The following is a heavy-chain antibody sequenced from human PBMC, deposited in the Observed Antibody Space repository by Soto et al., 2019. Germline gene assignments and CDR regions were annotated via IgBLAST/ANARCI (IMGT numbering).Heavy chain of an antibody. D-gene: IGHD6-25*01. Sequence: LLQSGGDLVQPGGSLTLSCSAFGFNFSGSAMIWVREAPGKGLQWVSAIGGSGASAFYADSVQGRFTISRDNSKDTLYLQMNSLRVEDTAVYNCVKDSGAAGRDYWGQGTLVTVSS. CDR2: IGGSGASA. CDR3: VKDSGAAGRDY. J-gene: IGHJ4*02. CDR1: GFNFSGSA. V-gene: IGHV3-23*01.